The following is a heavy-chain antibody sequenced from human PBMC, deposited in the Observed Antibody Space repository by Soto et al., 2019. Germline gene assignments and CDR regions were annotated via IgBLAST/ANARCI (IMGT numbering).Heavy chain of an antibody. V-gene: IGHV1-69*04. CDR2: IIPILGIA. J-gene: IGHJ4*02. CDR3: AREESRIAADEY. CDR1: GGTFSSYT. D-gene: IGHD6-13*01. Sequence: GASVKVSCKASGGTFSSYTISWVRQVPGQGLEWMGRIIPILGIANYAQKFQGRVTITADKSTSTAYMELSSLRSEDTAVYYCAREESRIAADEYWGQGTLVTVSS.